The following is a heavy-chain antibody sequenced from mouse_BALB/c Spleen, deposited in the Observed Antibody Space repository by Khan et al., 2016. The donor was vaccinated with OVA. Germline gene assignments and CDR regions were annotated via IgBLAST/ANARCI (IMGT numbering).Heavy chain of an antibody. CDR3: ARLDAI. J-gene: IGHJ2*01. Sequence: QVQLKESGPGLVAPSQSLSITCTVSGFSLTSYGVHWVRQPPGKGLEGLGVIWAGGSTNYNLALMSRLSTCKDNTKSQVFLTMISRHTDDTALYYCARLDAIWGQGTTLTVSS. CDR1: GFSLTSYG. CDR2: IWAGGST. V-gene: IGHV2-9*02. D-gene: IGHD2-12*01.